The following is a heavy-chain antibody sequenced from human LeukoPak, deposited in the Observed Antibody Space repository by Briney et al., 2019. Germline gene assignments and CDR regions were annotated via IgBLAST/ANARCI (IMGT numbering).Heavy chain of an antibody. CDR2: INPHSVGT. J-gene: IGHJ5*02. CDR3: ARDPGMVRDLDP. V-gene: IGHV1-2*02. Sequence: EASVKVSCKASGYTFTGYYMHWVRHAPGQGRVWRGWINPHSVGTNSAQKCQGGVTMTRDTSMSTAYMELSRLRSDDTAVYYCARDPGMVRDLDPWGQGTLVTVSS. CDR1: GYTFTGYY. D-gene: IGHD1-26*01.